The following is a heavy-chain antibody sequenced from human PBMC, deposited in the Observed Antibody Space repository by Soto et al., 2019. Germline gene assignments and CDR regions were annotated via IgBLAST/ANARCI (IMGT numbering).Heavy chain of an antibody. D-gene: IGHD7-27*01. Sequence: EVQLVESGGGLVKPGGSLRLSCAASGFTFSSYSMNWVRQAPGKGLEWVSSISSSSSYIYYADSVKGRFTISRDNAKNSLYLQMNSLRAEDTAVYYCARGPTGVPQRVDYWGQGTLVTVSS. CDR2: ISSSSSYI. CDR3: ARGPTGVPQRVDY. V-gene: IGHV3-21*01. J-gene: IGHJ4*02. CDR1: GFTFSSYS.